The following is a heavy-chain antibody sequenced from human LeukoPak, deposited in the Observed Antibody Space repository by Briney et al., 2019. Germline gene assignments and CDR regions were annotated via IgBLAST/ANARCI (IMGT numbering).Heavy chain of an antibody. CDR1: GASISSGDYY. D-gene: IGHD3-16*02. J-gene: IGHJ4*02. CDR3: ARGPNYVWGSYRYFDY. CDR2: IYYSGTT. V-gene: IGHV4-30-4*01. Sequence: SETLSLTCTVSGASISSGDYYWSWIRQPPGKGLEWIGYIYYSGTTNYNPSLKTRVTISVDTSKNQFSLKLSSVTAANTAVYYCARGPNYVWGSYRYFDYWGQGILATVSS.